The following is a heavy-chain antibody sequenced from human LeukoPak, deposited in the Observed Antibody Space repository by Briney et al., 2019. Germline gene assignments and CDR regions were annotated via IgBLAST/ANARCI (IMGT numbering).Heavy chain of an antibody. CDR3: ATWGGRDGYRTEDKDY. Sequence: GESLKISCKGSGYSFTSYWIAWARQMPGKGLEWMGIIYPGDSDTRYSPSFQGQVTISADKSISTAYLQWSRLKASDTAMYYCATWGGRDGYRTEDKDYWGQGTLVTVSS. CDR2: IYPGDSDT. J-gene: IGHJ4*02. D-gene: IGHD5-24*01. V-gene: IGHV5-51*01. CDR1: GYSFTSYW.